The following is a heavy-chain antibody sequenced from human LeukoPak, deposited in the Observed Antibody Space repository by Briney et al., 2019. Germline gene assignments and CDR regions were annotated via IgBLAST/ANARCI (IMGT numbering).Heavy chain of an antibody. Sequence: ASVKVSCKASGYTFTSYGISWVRQAPGQGLEWMGWISAYNGNTNYAQKLQGRVTMTTDTSTSTAYMELRSLRSDDTAVYYCARLHAAAVRSWFDPWGQGTLVTVSS. J-gene: IGHJ5*02. V-gene: IGHV1-18*01. CDR2: ISAYNGNT. CDR3: ARLHAAAVRSWFDP. CDR1: GYTFTSYG. D-gene: IGHD6-13*01.